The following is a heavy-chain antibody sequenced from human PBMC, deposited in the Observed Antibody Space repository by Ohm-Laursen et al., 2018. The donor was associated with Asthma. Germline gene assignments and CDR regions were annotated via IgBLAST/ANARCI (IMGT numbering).Heavy chain of an antibody. CDR2: IIPIFGTA. D-gene: IGHD3-10*01. V-gene: IGHV1-69*13. CDR1: GGTFSSYA. J-gene: IGHJ6*02. Sequence: SVKVSCKASGGTFSSYAISWVRQAPGQGLEWMGGIIPIFGTANYAQKFQGRVTITADESTSTAYMELSSLRSEDTAVYYCARDREYYGSGSHPDYYGMDVWGQGTTVTVSS. CDR3: ARDREYYGSGSHPDYYGMDV.